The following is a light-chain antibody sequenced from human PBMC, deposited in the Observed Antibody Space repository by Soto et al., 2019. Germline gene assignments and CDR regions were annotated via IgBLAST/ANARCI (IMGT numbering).Light chain of an antibody. CDR2: QDT. V-gene: IGLV3-1*01. J-gene: IGLJ2*01. CDR3: QAWDTGPVV. Sequence: SYELTQPPSVSVSPGQRASITCSGDHLGDKYVCWYQQKPGQSPVLVIYQDTKRPSGSPERFSGSNSGNTATLTISWTQATDEADYYCQAWDTGPVVFGGGTKLTVL. CDR1: HLGDKY.